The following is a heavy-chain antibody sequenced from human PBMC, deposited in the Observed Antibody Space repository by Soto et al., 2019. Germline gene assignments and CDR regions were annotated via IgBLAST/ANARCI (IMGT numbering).Heavy chain of an antibody. CDR1: GFTFSSHW. CDR3: ARVYYDYIWGSYPLVY. D-gene: IGHD3-16*02. V-gene: IGHV3-7*01. Sequence: GGSLRLSCAGSGFTFSSHWMSWVRQAPGKGLEWLASIKQDGSEKHYVDSVKGRFTISRDNAMNSLYLQMNSLRVEDTAVYYCARVYYDYIWGSYPLVYWGQGTLVTVSS. J-gene: IGHJ4*02. CDR2: IKQDGSEK.